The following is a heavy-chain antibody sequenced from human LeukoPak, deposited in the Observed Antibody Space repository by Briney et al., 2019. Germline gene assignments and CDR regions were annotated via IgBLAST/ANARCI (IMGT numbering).Heavy chain of an antibody. D-gene: IGHD2-2*01. CDR1: GFTFSNSW. Sequence: GGSLRLSCAASGFTFSNSWMHWVCQAPEKGLEGVADIKCDGSEKCYVDSVKGRLTISRDNAKNSLYLQVNSLRAEDMTVYYCVRGVGSSTSCYVRAFDIWGQGTMATVSS. CDR3: VRGVGSSTSCYVRAFDI. V-gene: IGHV3-52*01. CDR2: IKCDGSEK. J-gene: IGHJ3*02.